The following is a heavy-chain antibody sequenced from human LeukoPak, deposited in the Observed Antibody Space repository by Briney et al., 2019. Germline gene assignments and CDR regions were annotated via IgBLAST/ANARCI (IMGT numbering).Heavy chain of an antibody. CDR1: GYSISSGYY. J-gene: IGHJ3*02. V-gene: IGHV4-38-2*02. CDR3: ARGYSSGWYELDAFDI. CDR2: IYHSGST. Sequence: SETLSLTCIVSGYSISSGYYWGWIRQPPGKGLEWIGSIYHSGSTYYNPSLKSRVTISVDTSKNQFSLKLSSVTAADTAVYYCARGYSSGWYELDAFDIWGQGTMVTVSS. D-gene: IGHD6-19*01.